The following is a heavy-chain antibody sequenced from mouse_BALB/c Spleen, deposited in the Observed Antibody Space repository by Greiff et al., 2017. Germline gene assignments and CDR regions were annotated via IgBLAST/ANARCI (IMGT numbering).Heavy chain of an antibody. J-gene: IGHJ3*01. CDR1: GFNIKDTY. V-gene: IGHV14-3*02. CDR2: IDPANGNT. D-gene: IGHD6-1*01. Sequence: EVHLVESGAELVKPGASVKLSCTASGFNIKDTYMHWVKQRPEQGLEWIGRIDPANGNTKYDPKFQGMATITADTSSNTAYLQLSSLTSEDTAVYYCARYTNLQPFAYWGQGTLVTVAA. CDR3: ARYTNLQPFAY.